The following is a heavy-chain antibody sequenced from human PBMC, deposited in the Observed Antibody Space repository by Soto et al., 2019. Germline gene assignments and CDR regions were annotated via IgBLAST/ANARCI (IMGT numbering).Heavy chain of an antibody. CDR2: ISYDGSNK. CDR1: GFTFSSYA. CDR3: ARDDGGYYDFWSGYYSSAFDI. V-gene: IGHV3-30-3*01. Sequence: QVQLVESGGGVVQPGRSLRLSCAASGFTFSSYAMHWVRQAPGKGLEWVAVISYDGSNKYYADSVKGRFTISRDNSKNTLYLQMNSLRAEDTAVYYCARDDGGYYDFWSGYYSSAFDIWGQGTMVTVPS. J-gene: IGHJ3*02. D-gene: IGHD3-3*01.